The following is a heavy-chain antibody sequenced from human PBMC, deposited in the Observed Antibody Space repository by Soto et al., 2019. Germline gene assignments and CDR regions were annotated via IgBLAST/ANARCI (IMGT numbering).Heavy chain of an antibody. J-gene: IGHJ3*01. D-gene: IGHD2-21*02. CDR3: AGGDRGAFDL. CDR2: IHSDGSST. Sequence: EVRLVESEGGLVQPGGSLSLSCAASGFTFSYYWMHWVRQAPGQGLLWVSRIHSDGSSTTYADSVKGRFTISRDNAKNTVSLQMNSLRVEDTGVYFCAGGDRGAFDLWGKGTMVTVSS. V-gene: IGHV3-74*01. CDR1: GFTFSYYW.